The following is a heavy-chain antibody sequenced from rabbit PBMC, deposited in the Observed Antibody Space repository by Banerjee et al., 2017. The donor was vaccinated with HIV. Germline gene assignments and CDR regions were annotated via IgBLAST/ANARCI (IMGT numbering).Heavy chain of an antibody. CDR3: ARSFAGYAGYGWNFNL. CDR1: GFSFSNGYV. J-gene: IGHJ4*01. CDR2: INTITGDT. Sequence: QEQLEESGGDLVKPEGSLTLTCTASGFSFSNGYVMCWVRQAPGKGLEWIACINTITGDTVYATWAKGRFTISKASWTTVTLQMTSLTAADTASYFCARSFAGYAGYGWNFNLWGPGTLVTVS. D-gene: IGHD7-1*01. V-gene: IGHV1S45*01.